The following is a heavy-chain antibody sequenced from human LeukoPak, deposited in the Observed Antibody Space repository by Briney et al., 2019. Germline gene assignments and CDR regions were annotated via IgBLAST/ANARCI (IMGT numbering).Heavy chain of an antibody. V-gene: IGHV3-20*04. CDR3: ARWYYYDSSGLDI. Sequence: SGGSLRLSCAASGFTFDDYGMSWVRQAPGKGLEWVSGINWNGGSTGYADSVKGRFTISRDNAKNSLYLQMNSLRAEDTALCYCARWYYYDSSGLDIWGQGTMVTVSS. CDR1: GFTFDDYG. J-gene: IGHJ3*02. D-gene: IGHD3-22*01. CDR2: INWNGGST.